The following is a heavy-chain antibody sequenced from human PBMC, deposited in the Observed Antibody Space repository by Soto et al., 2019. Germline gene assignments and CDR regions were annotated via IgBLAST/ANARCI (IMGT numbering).Heavy chain of an antibody. D-gene: IGHD2-21*01. Sequence: QVQLVQSGTEVKKAGSAVNVSCKTSGYTFTTYGISWIRQAPGQGLEWIAWISVYNGDTNYAQNVQGRVAMTTDTLTTTAYLELRSPRSDDTAVYYCARVYCGGDCLSGGDFDYWGQGTLVTVS. CDR2: ISVYNGDT. V-gene: IGHV1-18*01. CDR1: GYTFTTYG. CDR3: ARVYCGGDCLSGGDFDY. J-gene: IGHJ4*02.